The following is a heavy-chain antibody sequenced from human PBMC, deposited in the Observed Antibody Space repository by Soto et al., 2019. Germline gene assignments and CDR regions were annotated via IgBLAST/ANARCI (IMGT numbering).Heavy chain of an antibody. D-gene: IGHD2-15*01. CDR1: GGSFSGYY. V-gene: IGHV4-34*01. Sequence: SETLSLTCAVYGGSFSGYYWSWIRQPPGKGLEWIGEINHSGSTNYNPSLKSRVTISVDTSKNQFSLKLSSVTAADTAVYYCARNPLAAAFDYWGQGTLVTVSS. CDR3: ARNPLAAAFDY. CDR2: INHSGST. J-gene: IGHJ4*02.